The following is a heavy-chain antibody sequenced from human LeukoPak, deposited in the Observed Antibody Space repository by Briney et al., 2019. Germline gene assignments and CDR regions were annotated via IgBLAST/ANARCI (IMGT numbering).Heavy chain of an antibody. J-gene: IGHJ4*02. CDR1: GFTFSSYA. Sequence: GGSLRLSCAASGFTFSSYAMSWVRQAPGKGLEWVSAISGSGGSTYYADSVKGRFAISRDNSKNTLYLQMNSLRAEDTAVNYCAKVSAAGTPRYWGQGTLVTVSS. V-gene: IGHV3-23*01. CDR3: AKVSAAGTPRY. D-gene: IGHD6-13*01. CDR2: ISGSGGST.